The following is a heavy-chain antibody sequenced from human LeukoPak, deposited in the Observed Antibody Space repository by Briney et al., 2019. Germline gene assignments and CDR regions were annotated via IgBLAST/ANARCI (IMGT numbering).Heavy chain of an antibody. CDR1: GESFSGYY. CDR2: IHHNGSPEINQSGNT. Sequence: SETLSLTCAVYGESFSGYYWSWIRQTPGKGLEWIGEIHHNGSPEINQSGNTNYNLSLKSRVTISVDTSKNQFSLKVTSVTAADTAVYYCARDNYDTSFDYWGQGTLVTVSS. J-gene: IGHJ4*02. V-gene: IGHV4-34*01. D-gene: IGHD3-22*01. CDR3: ARDNYDTSFDY.